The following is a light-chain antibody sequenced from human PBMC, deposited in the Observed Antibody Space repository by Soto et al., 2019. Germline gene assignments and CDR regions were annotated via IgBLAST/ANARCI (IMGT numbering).Light chain of an antibody. J-gene: IGLJ2*01. CDR3: SSYTSSSTVV. CDR1: SSDVGGYNS. V-gene: IGLV2-14*01. CDR2: EVS. Sequence: QSALTQPASVSGSPGQSITISCTGTSSDVGGYNSVSWYQQHPGIAPKLMIYEVSHRPSGASNRFAGSKSGNTASLTISGLQAEDEADYYCSSYTSSSTVVFGGGTQRTVL.